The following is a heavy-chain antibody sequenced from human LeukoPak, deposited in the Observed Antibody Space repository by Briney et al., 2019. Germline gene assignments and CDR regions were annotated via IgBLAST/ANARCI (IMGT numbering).Heavy chain of an antibody. V-gene: IGHV4-61*02. CDR1: GGSISIGSYY. CDR3: ARGLSSGWYYFDY. CDR2: IYTSGST. J-gene: IGHJ4*02. D-gene: IGHD6-19*01. Sequence: SQTLSLTCTVSGGSISIGSYYWSWIRQPAGKGLEWIGRIYTSGSTNYNPSLKSRVTISVDTSKNQFSLKLSSVTAADTAVYYCARGLSSGWYYFDYWGQGTLVTVSS.